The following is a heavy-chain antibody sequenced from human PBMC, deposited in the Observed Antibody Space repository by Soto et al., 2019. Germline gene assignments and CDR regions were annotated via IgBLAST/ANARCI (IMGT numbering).Heavy chain of an antibody. V-gene: IGHV2-5*01. CDR3: ARTGCGGNGCYLFYCFVIDV. CDR1: GFSLDSSGVG. CDR2: IYWNDDK. J-gene: IGHJ6*02. Sequence: QITLKESGPTLVKPTQTLTLTCSFSGFSLDSSGVGVGWVRQPPGKALEWLGVIYWNDDKRYSPSLQTRVTIAKDTSANQVFLTLTDVDPMDTGTYYCARTGCGGNGCYLFYCFVIDVWGQGTRVIVS. D-gene: IGHD2-21*01.